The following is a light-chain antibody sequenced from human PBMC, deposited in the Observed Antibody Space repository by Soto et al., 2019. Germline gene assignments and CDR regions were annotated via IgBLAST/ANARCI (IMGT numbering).Light chain of an antibody. Sequence: EIVLTQSPGTLSLSPGERATLSCRASQSVSNNYLAWYQQKPGQAPSLLIYAASSRAADIPDRFSGSGSGTDFALTIHRLEPGDFAVYYCQQYVSSPFTVAPGTKVDIK. V-gene: IGKV3-20*01. CDR3: QQYVSSPFT. CDR2: AAS. J-gene: IGKJ3*01. CDR1: QSVSNNY.